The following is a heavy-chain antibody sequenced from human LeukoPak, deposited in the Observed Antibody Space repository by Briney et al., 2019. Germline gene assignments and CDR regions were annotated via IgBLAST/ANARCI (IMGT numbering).Heavy chain of an antibody. V-gene: IGHV3-23*01. CDR1: GFTFSNFV. J-gene: IGHJ4*02. CDR2: ISGSGGST. D-gene: IGHD3-22*01. CDR3: ASHHYYDSSGLDDYFDY. Sequence: PGGSLRLSCTASGFTFSNFVMSWVRQAPGKGLEWVSAISGSGGSTYYADSVKGRFTISRDNSKNTLYLQMNSLRAEDTAVYYCASHHYYDSSGLDDYFDYWGQGTLVTVSS.